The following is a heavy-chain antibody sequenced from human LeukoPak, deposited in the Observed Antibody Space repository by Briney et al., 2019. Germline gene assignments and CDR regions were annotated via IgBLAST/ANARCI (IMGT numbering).Heavy chain of an antibody. CDR1: GFTFSDYY. CDR2: ISYDGSNK. V-gene: IGHV3-30-3*01. Sequence: GGSLRLSCAASGFTFSDYYMSWIRQAPGKGLEWVAVISYDGSNKYYADSVKGRFTISRDNSKNTLYVQMNSLRVEDTAVYYCARDPGPYSSSWYWFDPWGQGTLVTVSS. J-gene: IGHJ5*02. D-gene: IGHD6-13*01. CDR3: ARDPGPYSSSWYWFDP.